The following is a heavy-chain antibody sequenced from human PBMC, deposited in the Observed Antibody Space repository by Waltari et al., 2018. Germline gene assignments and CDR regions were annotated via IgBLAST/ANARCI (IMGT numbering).Heavy chain of an antibody. Sequence: QVQLQESGPGLVKPSETLSLTCTVSGGSISSYYWSWLRQPPGKGLEWIGYIYYSGSTNYHPSLKSRVTISVDTSKNQFSLKLSSVTAADTAVYYCARTPEGYYYDSSGFAFDYWGQGTLVTVSS. CDR2: IYYSGST. CDR3: ARTPEGYYYDSSGFAFDY. D-gene: IGHD3-22*01. J-gene: IGHJ4*02. V-gene: IGHV4-59*01. CDR1: GGSISSYY.